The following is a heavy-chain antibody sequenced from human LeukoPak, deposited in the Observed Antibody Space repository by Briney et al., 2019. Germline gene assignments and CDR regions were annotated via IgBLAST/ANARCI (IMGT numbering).Heavy chain of an antibody. V-gene: IGHV1-18*01. CDR3: ARGHTMYY. Sequence: SVKVSCKASAYTFNNYFISWVRQVPGQGLEWVGWISPHIMTTHYAEKVQGRVTMTTDTSTTTVYMELRSLRPDDTAVYFCARGHTMYYWGQGTPVTVSS. J-gene: IGHJ4*02. CDR1: AYTFNNYF. D-gene: IGHD3-10*02. CDR2: ISPHIMTT.